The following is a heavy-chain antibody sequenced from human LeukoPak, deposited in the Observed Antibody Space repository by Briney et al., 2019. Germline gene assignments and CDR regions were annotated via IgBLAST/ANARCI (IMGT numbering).Heavy chain of an antibody. Sequence: PSETLSLTCTVSGGSISSSSYYSGWIRQPPGKGLEWIGSIYYSGSTYYNPSLKSRVTISVDTSKNQFSLKQSSVTAADTAVYYCAIGGDSSSSSIDYWGQGTLVTVSS. D-gene: IGHD6-6*01. CDR3: AIGGDSSSSSIDY. CDR2: IYYSGST. J-gene: IGHJ4*02. CDR1: GGSISSSSYY. V-gene: IGHV4-39*01.